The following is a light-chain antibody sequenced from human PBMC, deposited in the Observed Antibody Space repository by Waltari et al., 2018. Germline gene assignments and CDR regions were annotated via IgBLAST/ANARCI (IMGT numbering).Light chain of an antibody. CDR3: QQYYSTPPL. CDR1: HNILFSSNNKNF. J-gene: IGKJ1*01. V-gene: IGKV4-1*01. CDR2: WAS. Sequence: DIVMTQSPDSLSVSLGERATINSKSSHNILFSSNNKNFFAWYQQKPGQPPKLLIYWASTRESGVPDRFSGSGSMTDFTLTINNLQAEDVAVYYCQQYYSTPPLFGQGTKVEI.